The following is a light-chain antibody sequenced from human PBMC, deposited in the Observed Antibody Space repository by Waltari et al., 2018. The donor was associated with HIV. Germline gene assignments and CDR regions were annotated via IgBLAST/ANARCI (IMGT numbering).Light chain of an antibody. J-gene: IGLJ2*01. CDR2: EDN. Sequence: QSALTQPASVSGSPGQSITLSCTGTRSDVWSYSFVPWYQLHPGKAPKLIIYEDNKRPSGVSDRFSGSKSGYTASLTISGLQAEDEADYCCWSYAGSSTIIFGGGTKLTVL. CDR1: RSDVWSYSF. CDR3: WSYAGSSTII. V-gene: IGLV2-23*01.